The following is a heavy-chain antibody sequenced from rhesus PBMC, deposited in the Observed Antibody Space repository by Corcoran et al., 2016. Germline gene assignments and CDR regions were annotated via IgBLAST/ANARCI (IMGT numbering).Heavy chain of an antibody. Sequence: QVQLQESGPGLVKPSETLSLTCAVSGGSFSSYWWIWIRQPPGKGLEWFGESNGNSGSTNYTPSLTSRVTISKDASKNQFSLKLSSVTAADTAVYYCARLDVWGRGVLVTVSS. CDR3: ARLDV. CDR1: GGSFSSYW. CDR2: SNGNSGST. V-gene: IGHV4-80*01. J-gene: IGHJ5-2*02.